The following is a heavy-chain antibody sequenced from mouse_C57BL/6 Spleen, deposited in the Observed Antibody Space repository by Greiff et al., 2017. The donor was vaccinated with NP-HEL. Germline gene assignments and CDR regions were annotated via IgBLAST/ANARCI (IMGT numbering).Heavy chain of an antibody. V-gene: IGHV5-4*01. Sequence: EVKLVESGGGLVKPGGSLKLSCAASGFTFSSYAMSWVRQTPEKRLEWVATISDGGSYTYYPDNVKGRFTISRDNAKNNLYLQMSHLKSEDTAMYYCARETVVVDYAMDYWGQGTSVTVSS. D-gene: IGHD1-1*01. J-gene: IGHJ4*01. CDR1: GFTFSSYA. CDR3: ARETVVVDYAMDY. CDR2: ISDGGSYT.